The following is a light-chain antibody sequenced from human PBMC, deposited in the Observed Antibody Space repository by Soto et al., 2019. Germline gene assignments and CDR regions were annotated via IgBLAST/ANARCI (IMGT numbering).Light chain of an antibody. V-gene: IGKV1-6*02. Sequence: AIQMAQSPSSLSASVGDRVTITCRASQGIGNTVGWFQQKPGKAPKLLIYAAATLKSGVPSRFIGSGSGTDFTLTISSLQPEDFAAYFCLQDHRYPHAFGGGTKVEI. CDR3: LQDHRYPHA. J-gene: IGKJ4*01. CDR2: AAA. CDR1: QGIGNT.